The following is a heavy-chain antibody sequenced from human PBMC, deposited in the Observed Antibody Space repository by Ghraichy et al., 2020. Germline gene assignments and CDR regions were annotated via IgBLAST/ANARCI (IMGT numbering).Heavy chain of an antibody. V-gene: IGHV4-59*01. D-gene: IGHD2-21*01. CDR1: GGSISSYY. Sequence: GSLSLTCTVSGGSISSYYWSWIRQPPGKGLEWIGNIYYSGSTNYNPSLKSRVTISVDTSKNQFSLKLSSVTAADTAVYYCARLKFPDYYYGMDVWGQGTTVTVSS. J-gene: IGHJ6*02. CDR2: IYYSGST. CDR3: ARLKFPDYYYGMDV.